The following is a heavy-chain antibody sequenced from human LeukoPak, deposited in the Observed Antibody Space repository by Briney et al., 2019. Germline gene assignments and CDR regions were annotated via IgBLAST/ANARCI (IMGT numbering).Heavy chain of an antibody. CDR1: GFTFSSYS. J-gene: IGHJ4*02. D-gene: IGHD3-22*01. V-gene: IGHV3-21*01. CDR2: ISSSSSYI. Sequence: GGSLRLSCAASGFTFSSYSMNWVRQAPGKGLEWVPSISSSSSYIYYADSVKGRFTISRDNAKNSLYLQMNSLRAEDTAVYYCARDGGGITMIVVPDYWGQGTLVTVSS. CDR3: ARDGGGITMIVVPDY.